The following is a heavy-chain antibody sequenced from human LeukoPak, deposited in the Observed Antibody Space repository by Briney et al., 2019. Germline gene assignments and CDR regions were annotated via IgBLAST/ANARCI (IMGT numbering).Heavy chain of an antibody. CDR1: GGSFSGYY. D-gene: IGHD3-22*01. J-gene: IGHJ6*03. V-gene: IGHV4-34*01. CDR2: INHSGST. CDR3: ARAGDYYDSSGYYYYYYYMDV. Sequence: SETLSLTCAVYGGSFSGYYWSWIRQPPGKGLEWIGEINHSGSTNYNPSLKSRVTISVDTSKNQFSLKLSSVTAADTAVYYCARAGDYYDSSGYYYYYYYMDVWGKGTTVTVSS.